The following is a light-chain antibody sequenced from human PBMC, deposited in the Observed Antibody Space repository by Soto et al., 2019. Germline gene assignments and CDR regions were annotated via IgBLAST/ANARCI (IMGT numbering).Light chain of an antibody. CDR2: GAS. J-gene: IGKJ5*01. CDR1: HSVSSY. CDR3: QQYDGSPPVT. V-gene: IGKV3-20*01. Sequence: EIVLTQSPATLSFSPGERASRSCRASHSVSSYLAWYQQKPGQAPRLLIYGASSRATGIPDRFSGSGSGTDFTLTISRLEPEDFAVYYCQQYDGSPPVTFGQGTRLEIK.